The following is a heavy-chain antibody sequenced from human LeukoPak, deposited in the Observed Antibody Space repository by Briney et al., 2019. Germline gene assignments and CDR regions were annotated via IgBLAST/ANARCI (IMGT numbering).Heavy chain of an antibody. J-gene: IGHJ4*02. D-gene: IGHD5-24*01. V-gene: IGHV4-4*08. CDR1: GGSFSGYY. CDR2: IYTSGST. CDR3: ARGRRDGYNQYFDY. Sequence: PSETLSLTCAVYGGSFSGYYWSWIRQPPGKGLEWIGRIYTSGSTNYNPSLKSRVTISVDTSKNQFSLKLSSVTAADTAVYYCARGRRDGYNQYFDYWGQGTLVTVSS.